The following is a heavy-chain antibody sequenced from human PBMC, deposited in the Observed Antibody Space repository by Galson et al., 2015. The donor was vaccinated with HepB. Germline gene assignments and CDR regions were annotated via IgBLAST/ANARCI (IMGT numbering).Heavy chain of an antibody. CDR2: IDPSDSYT. V-gene: IGHV5-10-1*01. CDR3: ARTPSSSSYFEGWFDH. J-gene: IGHJ5*02. D-gene: IGHD6-6*01. CDR1: GYSFTSYW. Sequence: QSGAEVKKPGESLRISCKGSGYSFTSYWISWVRQMPGKGLEWMGRIDPSDSYTNYSPSFQGHVTISADKSISTAYLQWSSLKASDTAMYYCARTPSSSSYFEGWFDHWGQGTLVTVSS.